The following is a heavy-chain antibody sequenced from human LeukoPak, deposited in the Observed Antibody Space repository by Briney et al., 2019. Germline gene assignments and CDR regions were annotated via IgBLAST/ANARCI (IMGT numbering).Heavy chain of an antibody. CDR1: GYSISSGYY. D-gene: IGHD3-10*01. V-gene: IGHV4-38-2*01. CDR2: MYHNRGT. Sequence: SETLSLTCAVSGYSISSGYYWGWIRQPPGKGLEWIGSMYHNRGTYYNPSLKSRVTISMDTSKNQFSLRLSSVTAADTAVYYCTSYYASGVSAYDYFGMDVWGKGTTVTVSS. J-gene: IGHJ6*04. CDR3: TSYYASGVSAYDYFGMDV.